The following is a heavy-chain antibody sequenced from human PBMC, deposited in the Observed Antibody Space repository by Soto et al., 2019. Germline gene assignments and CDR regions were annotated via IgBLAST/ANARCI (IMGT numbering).Heavy chain of an antibody. CDR3: ASVPSYYGSGSSSYFDS. V-gene: IGHV3-21*01. CDR2: ISGTSDYI. J-gene: IGHJ4*02. CDR1: GFTFSTSS. D-gene: IGHD3-10*01. Sequence: EVQLVESGGGLVKPGGSLTLSCAASGFTFSTSSMNWVRQAPGKALEWVSSISGTSDYIDYADSVKGRFTISRDNAKNSLYLQMNGLRAEDTATYSCASVPSYYGSGSSSYFDSWGQGTLVTVSA.